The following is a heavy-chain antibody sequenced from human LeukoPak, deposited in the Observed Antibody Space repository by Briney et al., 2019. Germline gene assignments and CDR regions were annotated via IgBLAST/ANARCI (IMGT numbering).Heavy chain of an antibody. CDR3: ARSEYSFDY. Sequence: GGSLRLSCAASGFTFSTFWMHWVRQAPGKGLVWVSRINTDGSSTSYADSVKGRLTMSRDNAKNTLYLQMNSLRAEDSAVYYCARSEYSFDYWGQGTLLTVSS. CDR1: GFTFSTFW. J-gene: IGHJ4*02. CDR2: INTDGSST. V-gene: IGHV3-74*01.